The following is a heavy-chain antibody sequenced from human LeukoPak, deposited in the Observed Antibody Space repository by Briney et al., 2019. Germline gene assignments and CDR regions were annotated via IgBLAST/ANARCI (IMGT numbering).Heavy chain of an antibody. CDR2: IYYSGST. CDR1: GGSISSYY. Sequence: SETLSLTCTVSGGSISSYYWSWIRQPPGKGLEWIGYIYYSGSTNYNPSLKSRATISVDTSKNQFSLKLSSVTAADTAVYYCARTQTGYSSSWYMDYWGQGTLVTVSS. J-gene: IGHJ4*02. V-gene: IGHV4-59*01. D-gene: IGHD6-13*01. CDR3: ARTQTGYSSSWYMDY.